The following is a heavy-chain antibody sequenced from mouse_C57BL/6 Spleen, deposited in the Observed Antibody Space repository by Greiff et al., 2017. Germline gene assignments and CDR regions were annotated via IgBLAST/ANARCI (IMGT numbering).Heavy chain of an antibody. CDR2: IYPGDGDT. J-gene: IGHJ4*01. Sequence: QVQLKQSGPELVKPGASVKISCKASGYAFSSSWMNWVKQRPGKGLEWIGRIYPGDGDTNYNGKFKGKATLTADKSSSTAYMQLSSLTSEDSAVYFCAVITTVEDAMDYWGQGTSVTVSS. V-gene: IGHV1-82*01. CDR3: AVITTVEDAMDY. CDR1: GYAFSSSW. D-gene: IGHD1-1*01.